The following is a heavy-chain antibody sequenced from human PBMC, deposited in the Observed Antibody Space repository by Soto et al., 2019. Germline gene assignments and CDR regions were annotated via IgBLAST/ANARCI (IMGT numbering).Heavy chain of an antibody. CDR1: GFTFSSYA. V-gene: IGHV3-30-3*01. CDR2: ISYDGSNK. CDR3: ARPYCSGGSCVRYGLDV. J-gene: IGHJ6*02. Sequence: QVQLVESGGGVVQPGGSLRLSCAPSGFTFSSYAIHWVRQAPGKGLEWVAVISYDGSNKYYADSVKGRFTISRDNSYNTLYLQMKSLRAEDTAVYYCARPYCSGGSCVRYGLDVWGQGTMVSVSS. D-gene: IGHD2-15*01.